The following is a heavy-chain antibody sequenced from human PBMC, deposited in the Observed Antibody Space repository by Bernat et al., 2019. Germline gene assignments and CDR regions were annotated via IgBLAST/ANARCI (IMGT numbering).Heavy chain of an antibody. CDR3: ARLRYSTSWYAEISDY. Sequence: QLQLQESGPGLVKPSETLSLTCTVSGGSISSSSYYWGWIRQPPGKGLEWIGSIYYSGSTYYNPSLKSRVTISADTPKNQLSLKLSSVTAADTAVYYCARLRYSTSWYAEISDYWGQGALVTVSS. V-gene: IGHV4-39*01. D-gene: IGHD6-13*01. J-gene: IGHJ4*02. CDR2: IYYSGST. CDR1: GGSISSSSYY.